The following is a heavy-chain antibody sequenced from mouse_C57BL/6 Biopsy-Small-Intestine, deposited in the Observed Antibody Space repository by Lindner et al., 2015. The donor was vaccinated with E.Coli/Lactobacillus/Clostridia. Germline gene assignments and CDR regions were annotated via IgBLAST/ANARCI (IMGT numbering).Heavy chain of an antibody. J-gene: IGHJ4*01. Sequence: VQLQESGPELVKPGASVKISCKASGYSYTDHNMNWVKQSNGKSLEWIGVINPNYGTTSYNQKFKGKATLTADQSSSTAYMQLNSLTSEDSAVYYCSREGYYAMDYWGQGTSVTASS. CDR1: GYSYTDHN. CDR3: SREGYYAMDY. CDR2: INPNYGTT. V-gene: IGHV1-39*01.